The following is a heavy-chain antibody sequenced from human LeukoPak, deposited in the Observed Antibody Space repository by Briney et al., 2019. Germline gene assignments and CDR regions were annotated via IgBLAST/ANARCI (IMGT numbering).Heavy chain of an antibody. V-gene: IGHV3-20*04. Sequence: GGSLRLSCAASGFTFSSYSMSWVRQAPGKGLEWVSGINWNGGSTGYADSVKGRFTISRDNTKNSLYLQMNSLRAEDTALYYCARDGNWNDVPHDYWGQGTLVTVSS. CDR3: ARDGNWNDVPHDY. CDR2: INWNGGST. CDR1: GFTFSSYS. J-gene: IGHJ4*02. D-gene: IGHD1-1*01.